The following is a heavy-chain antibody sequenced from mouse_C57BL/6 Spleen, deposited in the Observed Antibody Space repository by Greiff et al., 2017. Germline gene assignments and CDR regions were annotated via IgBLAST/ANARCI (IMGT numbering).Heavy chain of an antibody. J-gene: IGHJ3*01. Sequence: DVKLVEPGEGLVKPGGSLKLSCAASGFTFSSYAMSWVRQTPEKRLEWVAYISSGGDYIYYADTVKGRFTISRDNARNTLYLQMSSLKSEDTAMXYCTKEGNWDWFAYWGQGTLVTVSA. CDR2: ISSGGDYI. V-gene: IGHV5-9-1*02. CDR3: TKEGNWDWFAY. CDR1: GFTFSSYA. D-gene: IGHD4-1*01.